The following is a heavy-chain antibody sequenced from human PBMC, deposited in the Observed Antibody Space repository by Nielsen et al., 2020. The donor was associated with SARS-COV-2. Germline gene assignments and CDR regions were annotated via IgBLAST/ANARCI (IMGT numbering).Heavy chain of an antibody. D-gene: IGHD5-18*01. V-gene: IGHV4-31*03. CDR1: GEPISSGVYY. Sequence: SETLSLTCTVSGEPISSGVYYWSWIRQHPGRGLEWIGFIHSSGSTAYNVSLKSRVSISLDTSKNQLSLKLRSVTAADTAVYYCARERYSYGPYYYYYGMDVWGQGTTVTVSS. CDR2: IHSSGST. CDR3: ARERYSYGPYYYYYGMDV. J-gene: IGHJ6*02.